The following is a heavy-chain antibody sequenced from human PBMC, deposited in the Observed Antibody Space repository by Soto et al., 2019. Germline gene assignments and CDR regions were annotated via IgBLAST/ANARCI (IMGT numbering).Heavy chain of an antibody. V-gene: IGHV3-48*02. Sequence: GGSLRLSCAASGLTFSSYSMNWVRQATGKGLEWVSYISSSSSTIYYADSVKGRFTISRDNAKNSLYLQMNSLRDEDTAVYYCARDQMIVVVNPFDYWGQGTLVTVSS. CDR3: ARDQMIVVVNPFDY. CDR1: GLTFSSYS. D-gene: IGHD3-22*01. J-gene: IGHJ4*02. CDR2: ISSSSSTI.